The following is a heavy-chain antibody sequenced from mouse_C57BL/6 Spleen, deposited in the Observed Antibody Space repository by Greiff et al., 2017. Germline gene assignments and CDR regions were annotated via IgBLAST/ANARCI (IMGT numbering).Heavy chain of an antibody. CDR2: INYDGSST. J-gene: IGHJ1*03. CDR3: AREDYSSLYWYFDV. CDR1: GFTFSDYY. Sequence: EVMLVESEGGLVQPGSSMKLSCTASGFTFSDYYMAWVRQVPEKGLEWVANINYDGSSTYYLDSLKSRFIISRDNAKNILYLQMSSLKSEDTATYYCAREDYSSLYWYFDVWGTGTTVTVSS. V-gene: IGHV5-16*01. D-gene: IGHD2-12*01.